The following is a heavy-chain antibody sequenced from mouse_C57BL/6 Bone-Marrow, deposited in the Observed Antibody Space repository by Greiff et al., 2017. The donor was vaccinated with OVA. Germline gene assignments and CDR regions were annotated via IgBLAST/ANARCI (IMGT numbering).Heavy chain of an antibody. D-gene: IGHD2-4*01. CDR1: YFAFMASA. V-gene: IGHV1-49*01. CDR2: FTMYSDAT. J-gene: IGHJ3*01. Sequence: LVESGAELVRPGSSVKLSCKDSYFAFMASAMHWVKQRPGHGLEWIGSFTMYSDATESSENFKGKATLTANTSSSTAYMELSSLTSEDSAVYYCARGDDYDERIFAYWGQGTLVTVSA. CDR3: ARGDDYDERIFAY.